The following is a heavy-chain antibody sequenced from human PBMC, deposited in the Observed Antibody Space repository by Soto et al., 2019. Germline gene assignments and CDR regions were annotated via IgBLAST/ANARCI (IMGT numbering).Heavy chain of an antibody. V-gene: IGHV5-51*01. J-gene: IGHJ4*02. D-gene: IGHD3-22*01. CDR1: GYSFTSYW. CDR3: ARPYYYDSSGYYLGGYYFDY. Sequence: GESLKISCKGSGYSFTSYWIGWVRQMPGKGLEWMGIIYPGDSDTRYSPSFQGQVTISADKSISTAYLQWSSLKASDTAMYYCARPYYYDSSGYYLGGYYFDYWGQGTLVTVSS. CDR2: IYPGDSDT.